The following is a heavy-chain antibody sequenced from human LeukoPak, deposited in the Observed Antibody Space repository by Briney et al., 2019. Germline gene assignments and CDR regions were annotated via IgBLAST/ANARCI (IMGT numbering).Heavy chain of an antibody. Sequence: ASVKVSCKASGYTFTSYAMHWVRQAPGQRLEWMGWINAGNGNTKYSQKFQGRVTITRDTSASTAYMELSSLRSEDTAVYYCARDKTERIQLWLGYHFDYWGQGTLVTVSS. CDR1: GYTFTSYA. D-gene: IGHD5-18*01. CDR3: ARDKTERIQLWLGYHFDY. J-gene: IGHJ4*02. V-gene: IGHV1-3*01. CDR2: INAGNGNT.